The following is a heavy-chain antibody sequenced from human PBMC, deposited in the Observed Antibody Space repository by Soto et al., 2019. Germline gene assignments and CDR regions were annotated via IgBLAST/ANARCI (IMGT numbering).Heavy chain of an antibody. Sequence: GGSLRLSCAASGFTFSSYAMSWVRQAPGKGLEGVSAISGSGGSTYYADSVKGRFTISRDNSKNTLYLQMNSLRAEDTAVYYCAKSRGYCSSTSCLWGTYYYYGMDVWGQGTTVTVSS. CDR2: ISGSGGST. V-gene: IGHV3-23*01. CDR1: GFTFSSYA. J-gene: IGHJ6*02. D-gene: IGHD2-2*01. CDR3: AKSRGYCSSTSCLWGTYYYYGMDV.